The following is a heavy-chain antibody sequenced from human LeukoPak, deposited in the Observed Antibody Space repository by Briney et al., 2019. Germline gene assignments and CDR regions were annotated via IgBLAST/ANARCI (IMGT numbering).Heavy chain of an antibody. CDR2: FYTSVNT. D-gene: IGHD3-3*01. CDR3: ERKNHGDFSYYNVAV. Sequence: SETLSLTCTVSGGSINSGNYYWTWIRQPAGKGLEWIGRFYTSVNTIYNPSLKSRVTISVDTSKNQFSLKLSSVTAADTAVYYCERKNHGDFSYYNVAVGGKGPTVPV. J-gene: IGHJ6*03. V-gene: IGHV4-61*02. CDR1: GGSINSGNYY.